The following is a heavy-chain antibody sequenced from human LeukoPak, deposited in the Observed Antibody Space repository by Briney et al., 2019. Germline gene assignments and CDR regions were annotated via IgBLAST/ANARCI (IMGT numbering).Heavy chain of an antibody. Sequence: GGSLRLSCAASGFTFDHYAMHWVRQAPGKGLEWVALISYDGSNEHYADSVKGRFTISRDNSKNTLYLQVNSLRAEDTAVYYCAKSRFSCIGNNCYSPDYWGQGTLVTVSS. CDR3: AKSRFSCIGNNCYSPDY. CDR2: ISYDGSNE. J-gene: IGHJ4*02. V-gene: IGHV3-30*18. CDR1: GFTFDHYA. D-gene: IGHD2-15*01.